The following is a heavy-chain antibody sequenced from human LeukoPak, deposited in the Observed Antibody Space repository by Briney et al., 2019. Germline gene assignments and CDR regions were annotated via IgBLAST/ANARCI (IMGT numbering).Heavy chain of an antibody. CDR2: ISSSSGYI. CDR1: GFTFSSYN. Sequence: GGSLRLSCAASGFTFSSYNMNWVRQAPGKGLEWISSISSSSGYIYYADSVKGRFTISRDNAKNSLYLQMNSLRAEDTAVYYCASYYCSGGSCQGFDYWGQGTLVTVSS. CDR3: ASYYCSGGSCQGFDY. J-gene: IGHJ4*02. D-gene: IGHD2-15*01. V-gene: IGHV3-21*01.